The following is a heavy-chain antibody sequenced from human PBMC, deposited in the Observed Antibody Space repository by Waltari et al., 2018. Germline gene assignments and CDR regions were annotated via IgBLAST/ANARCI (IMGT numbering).Heavy chain of an antibody. CDR2: INHSGST. CDR3: ARGGIAAAGRFFDY. CDR1: GGSFSGYY. J-gene: IGHJ4*02. D-gene: IGHD6-13*01. Sequence: QVQLQQWGAGLLKPSETLSLTCAVYGGSFSGYYWRWIRQPPGKGLEWIGEINHSGSTNYNPSLKSRVTISVDTSKNQFSLKLSSVTAADTAVYYCARGGIAAAGRFFDYWGQGTLVTVSS. V-gene: IGHV4-34*01.